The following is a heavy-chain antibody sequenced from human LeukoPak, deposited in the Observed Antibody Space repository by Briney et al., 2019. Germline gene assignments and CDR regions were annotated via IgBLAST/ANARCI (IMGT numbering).Heavy chain of an antibody. V-gene: IGHV3-74*01. CDR2: VIRDGSFT. D-gene: IGHD5-24*01. Sequence: PGGSLRLSCAASGFTFRRYWMHWVRQAPGKGLEWVSRVIRDGSFTNYADSVKGRFTISRDNAKNTLYLQMSSLRAEDTAVYFCFRDGDDFNFDYWGQGSLVTVSS. J-gene: IGHJ4*02. CDR3: FRDGDDFNFDY. CDR1: GFTFRRYW.